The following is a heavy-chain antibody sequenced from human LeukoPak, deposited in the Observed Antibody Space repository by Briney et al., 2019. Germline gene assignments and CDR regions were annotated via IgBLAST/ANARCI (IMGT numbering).Heavy chain of an antibody. Sequence: GGSLRLSCAASGFTFSNYAMSWVRQAPGKGLEWVSAITGGGSGIYYADSVKGRFTISRDNSKNTLYLQMNSLRAEDTAVYYCARGGATFDYWGQRTLVSVSS. CDR2: ITGGGSGI. CDR1: GFTFSNYA. J-gene: IGHJ4*02. D-gene: IGHD3-16*01. CDR3: ARGGATFDY. V-gene: IGHV3-23*01.